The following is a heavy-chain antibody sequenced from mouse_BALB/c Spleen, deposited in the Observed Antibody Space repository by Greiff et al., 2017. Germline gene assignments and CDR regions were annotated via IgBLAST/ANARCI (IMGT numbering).Heavy chain of an antibody. J-gene: IGHJ4*01. D-gene: IGHD1-2*01. CDR3: ARGGTADAMDY. CDR2: ISTYYGDA. V-gene: IGHV1S137*01. Sequence: QVQLQQSGAELVRPGVSVKISCKGSGYTFTDYAMHWVKQSHAKSLEWIGVISTYYGDASYNQKFKGKATMTVDKSSSTAYMELARLTSEDSAIYYCARGGTADAMDYWGQGTSVTVSS. CDR1: GYTFTDYA.